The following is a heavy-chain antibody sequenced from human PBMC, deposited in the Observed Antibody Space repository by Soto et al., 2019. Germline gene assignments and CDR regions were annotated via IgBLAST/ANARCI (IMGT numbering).Heavy chain of an antibody. CDR3: ASVPVQRVDY. D-gene: IGHD1-1*01. J-gene: IGHJ4*02. CDR2: ISGSGGWT. Sequence: EVQLWESGGGLVQPGGSLRLSCAASGFTFSNYAMSWVRQAPGKGLEWVSAISGSGGWTYYADSVKGRFTIPRDNSKNTLYLQMHSLRAEDTALYFCASVPVQRVDYWGQGTLVTVSS. CDR1: GFTFSNYA. V-gene: IGHV3-23*01.